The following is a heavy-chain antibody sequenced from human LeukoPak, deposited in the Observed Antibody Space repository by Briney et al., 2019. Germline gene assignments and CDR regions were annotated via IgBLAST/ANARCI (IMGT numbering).Heavy chain of an antibody. V-gene: IGHV4-39*01. CDR2: IYYSGST. J-gene: IGHJ4*02. D-gene: IGHD3-9*01. CDR3: ARGDILTGYYVMGFDY. Sequence: SETLSLTCTVSGGSISSSSYYWGWIRQPPGKGLEWIGSIYYSGSTYYNPSLKSRVTISVDTSKNQFSLKLSSVTAADTAVYYCARGDILTGYYVMGFDYWGQGTLVTVSS. CDR1: GGSISSSSYY.